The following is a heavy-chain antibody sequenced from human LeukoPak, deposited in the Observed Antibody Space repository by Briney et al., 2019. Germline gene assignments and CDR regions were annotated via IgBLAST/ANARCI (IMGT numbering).Heavy chain of an antibody. Sequence: GGSLRLSCAASGFTFSSYAMSWVRQAPGKGLEWVSVISDSGGTTYYADSVKGRLTISRDNSKNTLYLQMNSLRAEDTAVYYCAKSGGIMIRGVHYWGQGTLVTVSS. CDR3: AKSGGIMIRGVHY. J-gene: IGHJ4*02. D-gene: IGHD3-10*01. V-gene: IGHV3-23*01. CDR2: ISDSGGTT. CDR1: GFTFSSYA.